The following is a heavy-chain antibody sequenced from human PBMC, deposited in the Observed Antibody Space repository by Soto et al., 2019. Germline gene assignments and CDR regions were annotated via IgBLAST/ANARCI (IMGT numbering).Heavy chain of an antibody. CDR3: AKDPQNQYYDFWSGYYPNQYYFDY. D-gene: IGHD3-3*01. CDR2: ISGSGGST. V-gene: IGHV3-23*01. Sequence: GGSLRLSCAASGFTFSSYAMSWVRQAPGKGLEWVSAISGSGGSTYYADSVKGRFTISRDNSKNTLYLQMNSLRAEDTAVYYCAKDPQNQYYDFWSGYYPNQYYFDYWGQGTLVTVSS. J-gene: IGHJ4*02. CDR1: GFTFSSYA.